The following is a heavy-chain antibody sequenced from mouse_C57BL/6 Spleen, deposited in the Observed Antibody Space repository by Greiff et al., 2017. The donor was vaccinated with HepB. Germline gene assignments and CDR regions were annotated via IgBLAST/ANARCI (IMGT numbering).Heavy chain of an antibody. CDR1: GFSLTSYG. Sequence: VMLVESGPGLVAPSQSLSITCTASGFSLTSYGVHWVRQPPGKGLEWLVVIWSDGSTTYNSAPKSRLSISKDNSKSQVFLKMNSLQTDDTAMYYCAGHRCSNYYAMDYWGQGTSVTVSS. V-gene: IGHV2-6*02. CDR2: IWSDGST. CDR3: AGHRCSNYYAMDY. J-gene: IGHJ4*01. D-gene: IGHD2-5*01.